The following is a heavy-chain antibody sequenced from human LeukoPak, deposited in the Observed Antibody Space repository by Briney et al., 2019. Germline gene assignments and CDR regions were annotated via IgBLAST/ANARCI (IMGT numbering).Heavy chain of an antibody. CDR1: GYTFTGYY. CDR2: INPNSGGT. V-gene: IGHV1-2*02. J-gene: IGHJ4*02. CDR3: ARYYGDYGEGVFDY. D-gene: IGHD4-17*01. Sequence: ASVTVSCKASGYTFTGYYMHWVRQAPGQGLEWMGWINPNSGGTNYAQKFQGRVTITRDTSISTAYMELSRLRSDDTAVYYCARYYGDYGEGVFDYWGQGTLVTVSS.